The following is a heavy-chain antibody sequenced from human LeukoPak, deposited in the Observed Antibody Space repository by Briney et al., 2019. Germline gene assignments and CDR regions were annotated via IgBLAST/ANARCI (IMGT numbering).Heavy chain of an antibody. J-gene: IGHJ3*02. D-gene: IGHD2-15*01. CDR1: GYSISSGYY. CDR2: IYHSGST. Sequence: SETLSLTCTVSGYSISSGYYWGWIRQPPGKGLEWIGSIYHSGSTYYNPSLKSRVTISVDTSKNQFSLKLSSVTAADTAVYYRARGDIDDAFDIWGQGTMVTVSS. CDR3: ARGDIDDAFDI. V-gene: IGHV4-38-2*02.